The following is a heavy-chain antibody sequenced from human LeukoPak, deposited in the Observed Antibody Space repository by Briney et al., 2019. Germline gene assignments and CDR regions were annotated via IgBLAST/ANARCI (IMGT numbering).Heavy chain of an antibody. J-gene: IGHJ3*02. CDR3: ARVTPISYHSSFDI. Sequence: GGSLRLSCAASGYTFSSYGMHWVRQAPGKGLEWVAVIRYDGSTKYYADSVKGRFTISRDNSKNTLFLQMNSLRAEDTSVYYCARVTPISYHSSFDIWGQGTMVTVSS. V-gene: IGHV3-30*02. CDR2: IRYDGSTK. CDR1: GYTFSSYG. D-gene: IGHD3-22*01.